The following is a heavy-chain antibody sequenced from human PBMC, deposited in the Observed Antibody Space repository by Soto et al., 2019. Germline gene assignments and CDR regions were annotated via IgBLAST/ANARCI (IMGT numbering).Heavy chain of an antibody. CDR2: IYYSGST. CDR1: GGSISSYY. J-gene: IGHJ4*02. Sequence: ETLSLTCTVSGGSISSYYWSWIRQPPGKGLEWIGYIYYSGSTNYNPSLKSRVTISVDTSKNQFSLKLSSVTAADTAVYYCARSLQYDFWSGYSIWGQGTLVTVSS. CDR3: ARSLQYDFWSGYSI. D-gene: IGHD3-3*01. V-gene: IGHV4-59*01.